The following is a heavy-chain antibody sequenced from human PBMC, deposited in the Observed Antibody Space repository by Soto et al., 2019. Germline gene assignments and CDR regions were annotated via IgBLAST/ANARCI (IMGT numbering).Heavy chain of an antibody. CDR3: AKGGSSWSYFDY. J-gene: IGHJ4*02. CDR2: ISASVGGT. D-gene: IGHD6-13*01. CDR1: GFTFSSYA. Sequence: GGSLSLSCAASGFTFSSYAMSWVRQAPGKGLEWVSTISASVGGTYYADSVKGRFTISRDNSKNTLYLQMDSLRAEDTAVYYCAKGGSSWSYFDYWGQGTLVTVSS. V-gene: IGHV3-23*01.